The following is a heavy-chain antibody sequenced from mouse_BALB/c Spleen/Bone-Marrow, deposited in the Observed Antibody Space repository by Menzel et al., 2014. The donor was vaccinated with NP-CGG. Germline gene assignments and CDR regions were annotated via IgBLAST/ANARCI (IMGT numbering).Heavy chain of an antibody. CDR3: AREGRSHFDH. Sequence: LQQSGAELVKPGASMKMSCKASGYTFTSYNLHWIKRTPGQGLEWTGAIYPGNGDTSYNQRFKGKATLTTDKSSNTAYMQLSSLTSEDSAVYYCAREGRSHFDHWGQGSTLTVSS. V-gene: IGHV1-12*01. J-gene: IGHJ2*01. CDR2: IYPGNGDT. CDR1: GYTFTSYN.